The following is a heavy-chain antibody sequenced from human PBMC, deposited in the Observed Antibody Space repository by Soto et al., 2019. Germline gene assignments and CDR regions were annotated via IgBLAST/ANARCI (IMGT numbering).Heavy chain of an antibody. Sequence: QVQLQESGPGLVKPSQTLSLTCTVSGDSMGSGDYYWTWIRQPPGKGLEWIGYIYYIGTTFYNLSLESRVNISIDTSKNHFSLRLTSVTAADTAVYYCSRGSTYYGSLTWGQGTLVTVSS. CDR3: SRGSTYYGSLT. D-gene: IGHD3-10*01. CDR1: GDSMGSGDYY. V-gene: IGHV4-30-4*01. J-gene: IGHJ5*02. CDR2: IYYIGTT.